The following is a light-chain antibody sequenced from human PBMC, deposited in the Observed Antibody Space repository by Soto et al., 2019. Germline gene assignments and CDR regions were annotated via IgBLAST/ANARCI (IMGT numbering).Light chain of an antibody. CDR2: DAS. CDR1: QGVSSY. V-gene: IGKV3D-11*01. Sequence: EIVLTQSPATLSLSPGERATLSCRASQGVSSYLAWYQQKPGQAPRLLIYDASNRATGIPARFSGSGPGTDFTLTISSLEPEDFAVYYCQQRSNWPITFGQGPRLEIK. J-gene: IGKJ5*01. CDR3: QQRSNWPIT.